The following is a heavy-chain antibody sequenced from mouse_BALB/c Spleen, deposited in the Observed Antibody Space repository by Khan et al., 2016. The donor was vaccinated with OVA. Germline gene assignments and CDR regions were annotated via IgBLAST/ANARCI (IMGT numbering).Heavy chain of an antibody. J-gene: IGHJ4*01. D-gene: IGHD2-10*01. CDR3: ARAYYGNYREAMDY. V-gene: IGHV2-6-7*01. Sequence: QVQLKESGPGLVAPSQSLSITCTVSGFSLNGYGVNWVRQPPGKGLEWLGMIWGDGSTDYNSALISRLSISKDKSKSHVFLKMSSLQTDDTAMYYGARAYYGNYREAMDYWGQGTSVTVSS. CDR2: IWGDGST. CDR1: GFSLNGYG.